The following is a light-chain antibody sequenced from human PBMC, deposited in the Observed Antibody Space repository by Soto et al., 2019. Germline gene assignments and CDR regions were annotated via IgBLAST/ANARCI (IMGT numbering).Light chain of an antibody. CDR1: QSIGSSY. CDR2: GTS. V-gene: IGKV3-20*01. J-gene: IGKJ1*01. CDR3: QQFGSSWFT. Sequence: ENVLTQSPGTLSLSPGERATLSCRASQSIGSSYLAWYQQKPGHAPRLIIYGTSNRATGIPDRFSGSGSGTDFTLTMSRLEPEDFAVYYCQQFGSSWFTCGQGTNVE.